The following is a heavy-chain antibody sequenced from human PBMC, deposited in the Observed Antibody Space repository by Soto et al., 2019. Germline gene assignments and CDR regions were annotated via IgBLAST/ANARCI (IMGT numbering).Heavy chain of an antibody. D-gene: IGHD6-13*01. J-gene: IGHJ2*01. Sequence: QVQLQESGPGLVKPSETLSLTCTVSGGSISTYYWSWIRQPPGKGLEWIGYIYYSGTTKYNPSLKSRVTISXXTXKXXFSLKLSSVTAADTAVYYCARDRAAGNLPDWYFDLWGRGTLVTVSS. CDR3: ARDRAAGNLPDWYFDL. CDR2: IYYSGTT. CDR1: GGSISTYY. V-gene: IGHV4-59*01.